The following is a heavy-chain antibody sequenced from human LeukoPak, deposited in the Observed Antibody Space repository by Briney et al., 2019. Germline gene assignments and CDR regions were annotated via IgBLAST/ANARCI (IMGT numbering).Heavy chain of an antibody. CDR3: ASTHCSSTSCYVHLDY. CDR1: GFTFSRHG. J-gene: IGHJ4*02. V-gene: IGHV3-30*03. D-gene: IGHD2-2*01. Sequence: GGSLRLSCAPSGFTFSRHGMHWVRQAPGKGLEWVAIISNDGSRKYYADSVKGRFTISRDNSKNTLYLQMNSLRAEDTAVYYCASTHCSSTSCYVHLDYWGQGTLVTVSS. CDR2: ISNDGSRK.